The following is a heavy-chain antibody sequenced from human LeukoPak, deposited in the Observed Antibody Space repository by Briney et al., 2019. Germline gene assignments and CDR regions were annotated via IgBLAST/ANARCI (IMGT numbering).Heavy chain of an antibody. CDR2: IKTDGSIT. CDR1: GFSFSVYW. D-gene: IGHD1-14*01. J-gene: IGHJ6*03. V-gene: IGHV3-74*01. Sequence: GGSLRLSCAASGFSFSVYWMHWVRQAPGKGPVWVSRIKTDGSITDYADSVKGRFTISRDNAKNTLYLQMNSLRAEDTAVYYCARASRSRRNYYYMDVWGKGTTVTVSS. CDR3: ARASRSRRNYYYMDV.